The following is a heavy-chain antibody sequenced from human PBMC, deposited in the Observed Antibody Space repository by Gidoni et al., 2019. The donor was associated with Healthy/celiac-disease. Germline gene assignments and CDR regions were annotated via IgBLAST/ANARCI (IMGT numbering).Heavy chain of an antibody. J-gene: IGHJ6*03. V-gene: IGHV4-34*01. CDR1: GGSFSGYY. CDR2: INHSGST. D-gene: IGHD2-2*01. Sequence: QVQLQQWGAGLLKPSETLSLTCAVYGGSFSGYYWSWISQPPGKGLEWIGEINHSGSTNYNPSLKSRVTISVDTSKNQFSLKLSSVTAADTAVYYCARGLGPRCSSTSCPASDYYMDVWGKGTTVTVSS. CDR3: ARGLGPRCSSTSCPASDYYMDV.